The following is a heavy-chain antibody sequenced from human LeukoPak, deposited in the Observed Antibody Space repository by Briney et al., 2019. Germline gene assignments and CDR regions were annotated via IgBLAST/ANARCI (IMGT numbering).Heavy chain of an antibody. CDR1: GYTFTTYD. D-gene: IGHD3-3*01. V-gene: IGHV1-18*01. CDR3: ARVRRGRGYDFWSGYLYYYYMDV. J-gene: IGHJ6*03. CDR2: INAYNGKT. Sequence: ASVKVSCKASGYTFTTYDISWVRQAPGHGLECMGWINAYNGKTNYAQKFRGRVTMTTDTSTSTAYMELRSLTSDDTAVYYCARVRRGRGYDFWSGYLYYYYMDVWGKGTTVTVSS.